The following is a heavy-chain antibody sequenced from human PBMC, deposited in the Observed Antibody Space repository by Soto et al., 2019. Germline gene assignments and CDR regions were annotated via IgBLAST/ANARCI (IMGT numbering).Heavy chain of an antibody. D-gene: IGHD5-18*01. J-gene: IGHJ6*02. CDR3: ARDGYTYGSPYYGMDV. CDR1: GYTFTSYP. CDR2: IAAGNGNT. V-gene: IGHV1-3*01. Sequence: SVKVACKASGYTFTSYPTHWVRQAPGHRLEWMGWIAAGNGNTKYSQKFRGRVTFTTDTSASTAYMDLSSLRSEDTAVYYCARDGYTYGSPYYGMDVWGQGTTVTVSS.